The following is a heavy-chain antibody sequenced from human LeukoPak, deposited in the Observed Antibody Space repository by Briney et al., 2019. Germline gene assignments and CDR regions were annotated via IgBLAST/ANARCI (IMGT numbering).Heavy chain of an antibody. CDR1: GYTFTTYG. Sequence: ASVKVSCQASGYTFTTYGITWVRQAPGQGLEWMGWISVSIGNTNYAQKLQGRVTMTTDTSTTTAYMELKSLRSDDTAVYYCARCAGSSWYDGFDIWGQGTMVTVSS. V-gene: IGHV1-18*01. CDR3: ARCAGSSWYDGFDI. D-gene: IGHD6-13*01. J-gene: IGHJ3*02. CDR2: ISVSIGNT.